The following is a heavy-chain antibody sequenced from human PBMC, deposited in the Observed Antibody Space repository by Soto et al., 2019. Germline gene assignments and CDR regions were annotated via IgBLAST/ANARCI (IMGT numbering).Heavy chain of an antibody. D-gene: IGHD4-17*01. J-gene: IGHJ6*02. CDR2: ISWNSGSI. Sequence: EVQLVESGGGLVQPGRSLRLSCAASGFTFDDYAMHWVRQAPGKGLEWVSGISWNSGSIGYADSVKGRFTISRDNAKNSLYLQMNRLRAEDTAFYYFAKDRHDYGANDYWYGVDVWGQGTRVIVSS. V-gene: IGHV3-9*01. CDR1: GFTFDDYA. CDR3: AKDRHDYGANDYWYGVDV.